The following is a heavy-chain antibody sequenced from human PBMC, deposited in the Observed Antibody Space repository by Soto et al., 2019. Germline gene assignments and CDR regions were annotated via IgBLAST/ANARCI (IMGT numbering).Heavy chain of an antibody. CDR2: IYHSGST. D-gene: IGHD3-3*01. J-gene: IGHJ4*02. Sequence: PSETLSLTCAVSGGSISSSNWWSWVRQPPGKGLEWIGEIYHSGSTNYIPSLKSRVTISVDKSKNQFSLKLSSVTAADTAVYYCARDHAPILRLLEWPRYFDYWGQGTLVTVSS. V-gene: IGHV4-4*02. CDR3: ARDHAPILRLLEWPRYFDY. CDR1: GGSISSSNW.